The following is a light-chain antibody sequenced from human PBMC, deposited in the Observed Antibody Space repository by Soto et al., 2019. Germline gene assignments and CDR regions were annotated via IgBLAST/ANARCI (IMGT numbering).Light chain of an antibody. CDR2: AAS. J-gene: IGKJ1*01. CDR1: QSISRY. CDR3: QQTYSTPRT. Sequence: IQLTQSPSSMSAPAGDIVTITCRQSQSISRYLNXXRQKPGKAPKVLIYAASSLQSGVPSRFSGSGSVTDFTLTLGRLQPEYFATYNCQQTYSTPRTFGQGTKVDIK. V-gene: IGKV1-39*01.